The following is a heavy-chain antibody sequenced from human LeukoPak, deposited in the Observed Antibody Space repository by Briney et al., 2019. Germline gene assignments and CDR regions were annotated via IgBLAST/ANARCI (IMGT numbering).Heavy chain of an antibody. J-gene: IGHJ5*02. CDR2: INGGGSPI. CDR3: VRDGGVDRLGVAVTDGFDP. Sequence: PGGSLRLSCAASGFTFSRDSMNWVRQAPGKGLEWVSYINGGGSPIYYADSVRGRFTISRDNAKNSLYLQMNSLRAEDTAVYYCVRDGGVDRLGVAVTDGFDPWGQGTLVSVSS. CDR1: GFTFSRDS. V-gene: IGHV3-48*01. D-gene: IGHD6-19*01.